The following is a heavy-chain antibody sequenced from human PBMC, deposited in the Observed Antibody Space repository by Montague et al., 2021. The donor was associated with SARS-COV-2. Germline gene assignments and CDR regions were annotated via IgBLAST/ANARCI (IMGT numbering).Heavy chain of an antibody. D-gene: IGHD2-8*01. V-gene: IGHV4-59*01. J-gene: IGHJ6*02. CDR1: GGSISGYY. Sequence: SETLSLTCTVSGGSISGYYWSWLRQSPGKGLEWIGYIYYSGSTKYNPFLESRVTVSVDRSKNQVSLKLSSVTPADTAVYYYARLLRSCSNGVCRTYYYYAMDVWGQGTTVTVSS. CDR3: ARLLRSCSNGVCRTYYYYAMDV. CDR2: IYYSGST.